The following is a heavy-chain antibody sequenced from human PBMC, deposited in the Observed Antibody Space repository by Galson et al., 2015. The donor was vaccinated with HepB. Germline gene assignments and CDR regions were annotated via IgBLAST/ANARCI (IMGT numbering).Heavy chain of an antibody. J-gene: IGHJ4*02. CDR2: IKQDGSEK. CDR1: GFTFSSYW. CDR3: ARDDYGSGSYYSTLLFDY. V-gene: IGHV3-7*03. Sequence: SLRLSCAASGFTFSSYWMSWVRQAPGKGLEWVANIKQDGSEKYYVDSVKGRFTISRDNAKNSLYLQMNSLRAEDTAVYYCARDDYGSGSYYSTLLFDYWGQGTLVTVSS. D-gene: IGHD3-10*01.